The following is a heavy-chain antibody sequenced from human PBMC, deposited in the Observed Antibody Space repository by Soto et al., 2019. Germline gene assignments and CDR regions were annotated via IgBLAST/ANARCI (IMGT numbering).Heavy chain of an antibody. J-gene: IGHJ6*02. Sequence: SGKVGCKASVDPVTSYYMHGVRQAPGQGLEWMGIINPSGGSTSSAQKFQGRVTMTRDTSTSTVYMDLSSLRSEDTAVYYCARETDPLGTSYYGMDVWGQGTTVTVSS. D-gene: IGHD1-1*01. CDR1: VDPVTSYY. V-gene: IGHV1-46*01. CDR3: ARETDPLGTSYYGMDV. CDR2: INPSGGST.